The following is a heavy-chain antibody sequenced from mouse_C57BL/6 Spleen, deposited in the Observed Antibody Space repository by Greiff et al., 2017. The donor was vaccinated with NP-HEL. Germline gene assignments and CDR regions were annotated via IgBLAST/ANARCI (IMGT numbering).Heavy chain of an antibody. D-gene: IGHD1-1*01. CDR3: ARSVCITTVVELDY. J-gene: IGHJ2*01. CDR2: IDPNSGGT. V-gene: IGHV1-72*01. CDR1: GYTFTSYW. Sequence: VQLQQSGAELVKPGASVKLSCKASGYTFTSYWMHWVKQRPGRGLEWIGRIDPNSGGTKYNEKFKSKATLTVDKPSSTAYMQLSSLTSEDSAVYYCARSVCITTVVELDYWGQGTTLTVSS.